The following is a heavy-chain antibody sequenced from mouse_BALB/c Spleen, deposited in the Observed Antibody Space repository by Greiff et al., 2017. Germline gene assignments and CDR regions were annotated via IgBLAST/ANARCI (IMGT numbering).Heavy chain of an antibody. CDR2: ISSGGSYT. CDR3: ARGGYPYAMDY. Sequence: EVKVVESGGGLVKPGGSLKLSCAASGFTFSSYAMSWVRQSPEKRLEWVAEISSGGSYTYYPDTVTGRFTISRDNAKNTLYLEMSSLRSEDTAMYYCARGGYPYAMDYWGQGTSVTVSS. D-gene: IGHD2-14*01. J-gene: IGHJ4*01. CDR1: GFTFSSYA. V-gene: IGHV5-9-4*01.